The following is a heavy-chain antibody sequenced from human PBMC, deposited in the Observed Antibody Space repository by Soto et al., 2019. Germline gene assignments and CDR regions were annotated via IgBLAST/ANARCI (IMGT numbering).Heavy chain of an antibody. J-gene: IGHJ4*02. V-gene: IGHV3-21*01. Sequence: LSLTCAASGFTFSSYSMNWVRQAPGKGLEWVSSISSSSSYIYYADSVKGRFTISRDNAKNSLYLQMNSLRAEDTAVYYCARLNTMVRGVSPPFDYWGQGTLVTVSS. CDR3: ARLNTMVRGVSPPFDY. CDR2: ISSSSSYI. CDR1: GFTFSSYS. D-gene: IGHD3-10*01.